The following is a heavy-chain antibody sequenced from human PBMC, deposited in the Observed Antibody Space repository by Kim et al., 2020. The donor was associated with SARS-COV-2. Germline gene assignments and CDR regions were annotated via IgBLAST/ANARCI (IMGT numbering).Heavy chain of an antibody. CDR3: ARVKSGYYHRPPTGWFDP. Sequence: SETLSLTCTVSGGSISSYYWSWIRQPPGKGLEWIGYIYYSGSTNYNLSLKSRVTISVDTSKNQFSLKLSSVTAADTAVYYCARVKSGYYHRPPTGWFDPWGQGNVVTVSS. V-gene: IGHV4-59*01. D-gene: IGHD3-22*01. J-gene: IGHJ5*02. CDR1: GGSISSYY. CDR2: IYYSGST.